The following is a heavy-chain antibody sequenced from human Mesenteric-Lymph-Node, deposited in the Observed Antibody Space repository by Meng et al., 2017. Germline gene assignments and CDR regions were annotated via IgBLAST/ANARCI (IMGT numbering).Heavy chain of an antibody. J-gene: IGHJ5*02. V-gene: IGHV1-2*02. CDR3: ARPPQLWADLTDNWFDP. CDR2: INPNSGGT. D-gene: IGHD5-18*01. CDR1: GYTFTGYY. Sequence: QVQVVQSGAEGKKPGASVKVSCKASGYTFTGYYMHWVRQAPGQGLEWMGWINPNSGGTNYAQKFQGRVTMTRDTSISTAYMELSRLRSDDTAVYYCARPPQLWADLTDNWFDPWGQGTLVTVSS.